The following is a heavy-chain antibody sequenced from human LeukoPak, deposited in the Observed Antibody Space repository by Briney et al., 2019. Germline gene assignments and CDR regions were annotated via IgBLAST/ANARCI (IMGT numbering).Heavy chain of an antibody. CDR1: GYTFTGYY. Sequence: GASVKVSCKASGYTFTGYYMHWVRQAPGQGLEWMGWINSNSGGTNYAQKFQGRVTMTRHTSISTAYMELSRLRSDDTAVYYCARGLFDWLVGDDYWGQGTLVTVSS. D-gene: IGHD3-9*01. J-gene: IGHJ4*02. CDR3: ARGLFDWLVGDDY. CDR2: INSNSGGT. V-gene: IGHV1-2*02.